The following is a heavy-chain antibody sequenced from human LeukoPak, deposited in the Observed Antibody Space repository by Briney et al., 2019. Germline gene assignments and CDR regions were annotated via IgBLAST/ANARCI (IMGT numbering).Heavy chain of an antibody. D-gene: IGHD3-10*01. CDR1: GGSITGYY. CDR2: ISYSGST. CDR3: AREAVAGGSGSNYYYYGVDV. V-gene: IGHV4-59*01. J-gene: IGHJ6*02. Sequence: PSETLSLTCTVSGGSITGYYWSWIRQPPGKGLEWIGYISYSGSTNYNPSLKSRVTISVDTSKNHFSLKLSSVTAADTAVYYCAREAVAGGSGSNYYYYGVDVWGQGTTVTVSS.